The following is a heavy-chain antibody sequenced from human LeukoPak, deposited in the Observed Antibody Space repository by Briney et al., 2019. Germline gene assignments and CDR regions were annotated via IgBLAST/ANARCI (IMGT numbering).Heavy chain of an antibody. D-gene: IGHD2-2*01. CDR1: GGSISSYY. J-gene: IGHJ5*02. CDR2: IYYSGST. Sequence: SPSETLSLTCTVSGGSISSYYWSWIRQPPGKGLEWIGYIYYSGSTNYNPSLKSRVTISVDTSKNQFSLKLSCVTAADTAVYYCARDRYQRGWFDPWGQGTLVTVSS. V-gene: IGHV4-59*01. CDR3: ARDRYQRGWFDP.